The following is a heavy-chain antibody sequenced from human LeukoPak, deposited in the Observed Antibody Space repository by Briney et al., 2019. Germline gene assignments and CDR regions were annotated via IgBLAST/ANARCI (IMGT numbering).Heavy chain of an antibody. J-gene: IGHJ4*02. CDR2: IYYSGST. Sequence: SETLSLTCTVSGGSISSSSYYWGWIRQPPGKGLEWIGYIYYSGSTNYNPSLKSRVTISVDTSKNQFSLKLSSVTAADTAVYYCAGPKVEFFDYWGQGTLVTVSS. D-gene: IGHD1-1*01. CDR3: AGPKVEFFDY. V-gene: IGHV4-61*05. CDR1: GGSISSSSYY.